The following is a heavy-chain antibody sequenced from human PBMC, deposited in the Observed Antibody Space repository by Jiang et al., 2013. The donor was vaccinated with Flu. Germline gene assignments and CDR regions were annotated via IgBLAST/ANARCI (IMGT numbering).Heavy chain of an antibody. Sequence: GSGLVKPSQTLSLTCTVSGGSISSGSYYWSWIRQPAGKGLEWIGRIYTSGSTNYNPSLKSRVTISVDTSKNQFSLKLSSVTAADTAVYYCARGDSSGYYTYWGQGTLVTVSS. D-gene: IGHD3-22*01. J-gene: IGHJ4*02. V-gene: IGHV4-61*02. CDR3: ARGDSSGYYTY. CDR1: GGSISSGSYY. CDR2: IYTSGST.